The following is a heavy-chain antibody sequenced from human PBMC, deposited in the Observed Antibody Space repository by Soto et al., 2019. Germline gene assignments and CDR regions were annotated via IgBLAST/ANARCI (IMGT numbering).Heavy chain of an antibody. D-gene: IGHD1-26*01. J-gene: IGHJ2*01. V-gene: IGHV1-18*04. CDR2: ISTERDLT. Sequence: QVRLVQSEGEVKKPGASVKVSCRASGYTFTNYDISWVRQVPGQGLEWMGWISTERDLTKYAQKFQGRVTMTTDTFTNTGYMELKSVRFDYAAVYYCARDPSAYRASVYFDLWGRGTLVNVSS. CDR1: GYTFTNYD. CDR3: ARDPSAYRASVYFDL.